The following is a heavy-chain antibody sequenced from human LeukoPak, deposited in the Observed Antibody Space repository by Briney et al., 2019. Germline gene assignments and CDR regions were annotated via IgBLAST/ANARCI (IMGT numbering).Heavy chain of an antibody. CDR2: INTYNANT. CDR3: ARVKGGDSRDY. CDR1: GCIFTSYG. V-gene: IGHV1-18*01. Sequence: ASVKVSCKASGCIFTSYGISWVRQAPGQGLEWLGWINTYNANTNYAQKLQGRVTMTTDTSTNTAYMELRSLRSGDTAVYYCARVKGGDSRDYWGQGTLVTVSS. D-gene: IGHD2-21*02. J-gene: IGHJ4*02.